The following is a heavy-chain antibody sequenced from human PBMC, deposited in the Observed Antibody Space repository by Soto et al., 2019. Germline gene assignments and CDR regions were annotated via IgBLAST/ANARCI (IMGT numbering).Heavy chain of an antibody. J-gene: IGHJ6*02. D-gene: IGHD2-15*01. Sequence: EVHLVESGGGLVKPGGSLILSCAVSGFTFSSCTMNWVRQAPGKGLEWVSSISPSTSHIYYADSVKGRFTISRDNAKNSLFLQMNSLRAEDTAVYYCSGCSGGACHQNYGMDVWGQGTTVTVSS. CDR3: SGCSGGACHQNYGMDV. CDR1: GFTFSSCT. V-gene: IGHV3-21*01. CDR2: ISPSTSHI.